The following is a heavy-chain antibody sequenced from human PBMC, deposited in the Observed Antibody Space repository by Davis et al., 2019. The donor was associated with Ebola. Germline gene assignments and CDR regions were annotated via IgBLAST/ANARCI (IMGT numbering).Heavy chain of an antibody. CDR1: GYSFTTYG. D-gene: IGHD6-19*01. CDR2: ISVYSGNT. Sequence: AASVKVSCKASGYSFTTYGMNRVRQAPGQGLEWMGWISVYSGNTNYAQNLQDRITMTTDTSTSTAYMELRSLTSDDTAVYYCAAGEEQWLVGAGTNYYYDMNVWGKGTTVTVSS. V-gene: IGHV1-18*01. CDR3: AAGEEQWLVGAGTNYYYDMNV. J-gene: IGHJ6*04.